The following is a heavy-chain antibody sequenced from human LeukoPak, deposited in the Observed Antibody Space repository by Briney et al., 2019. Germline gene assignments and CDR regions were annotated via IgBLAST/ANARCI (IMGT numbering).Heavy chain of an antibody. J-gene: IGHJ4*02. CDR3: ARGGYGDYAGTLDY. CDR1: GFTVSSNY. Sequence: PGGSLRLSCAASGFTVSSNYMSWVRQAPGKGLEWVSVIYSGGSTYYADSVKGRFTISRDNSKNTLYLQMNSLRAEDTAVYYCARGGYGDYAGTLDYWGQGTLVTVSS. V-gene: IGHV3-53*01. D-gene: IGHD4-17*01. CDR2: IYSGGST.